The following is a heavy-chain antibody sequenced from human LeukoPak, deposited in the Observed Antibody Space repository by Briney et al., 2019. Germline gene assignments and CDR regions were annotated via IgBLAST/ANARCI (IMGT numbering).Heavy chain of an antibody. Sequence: PSETLSLTCAVYGGSFSGYYWSWIRQPPGKGLEWIGEINHRGSTNYNPSLKSRVTISVDTSKNQFSLKLSSVTAADTAVYYCARGPPSGSYYSLWGQGTLVTVSS. CDR1: GGSFSGYY. CDR2: INHRGST. J-gene: IGHJ4*02. V-gene: IGHV4-34*01. D-gene: IGHD3-10*01. CDR3: ARGPPSGSYYSL.